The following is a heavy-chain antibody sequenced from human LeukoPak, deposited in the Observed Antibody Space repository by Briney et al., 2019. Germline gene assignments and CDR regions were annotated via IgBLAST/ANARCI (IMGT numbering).Heavy chain of an antibody. J-gene: IGHJ4*02. Sequence: GAPVKVSCKASGYTFTSYGISWVRQAPGQGLEWMGWISAYNGNTNYAQKLQGRVTMTTDTSTSTAYMELRSLRSDDTAVYYCARSPNTGTTSHFDYWGQGTLVTVSS. D-gene: IGHD1-1*01. CDR3: ARSPNTGTTSHFDY. CDR1: GYTFTSYG. CDR2: ISAYNGNT. V-gene: IGHV1-18*01.